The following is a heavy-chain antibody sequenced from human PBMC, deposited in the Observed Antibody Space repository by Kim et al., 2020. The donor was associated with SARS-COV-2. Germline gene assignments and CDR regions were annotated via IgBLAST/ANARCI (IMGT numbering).Heavy chain of an antibody. CDR3: ATRLGATVEAIYDI. CDR2: TIPVFGTA. V-gene: IGHV1-69*05. J-gene: IGHJ3*02. Sequence: SVKVSCKASGVTFSSQSIAWVRQAPGQGLEWMGGTIPVFGTAKYAQKFQGRVTITTDERTTTAYLEVTSLRSEDTATYYCATRLGATVEAIYDIWGQGT. D-gene: IGHD1-26*01. CDR1: GVTFSSQS.